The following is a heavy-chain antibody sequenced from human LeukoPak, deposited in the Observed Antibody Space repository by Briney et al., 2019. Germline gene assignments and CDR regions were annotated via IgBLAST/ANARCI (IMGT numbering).Heavy chain of an antibody. CDR1: GGSISSYY. J-gene: IGHJ5*02. V-gene: IGHV4-59*08. CDR2: IYYSGST. Sequence: PSETLSLTCTVSGGSISSYYWSWIRQPPGKGLEWIGSIYYSGSTNYNPSLKSRVTISVDTSKNQFSLKLSSATAADTAVYYCASTPIFGVVINWFDPWGQGTLVTVSS. CDR3: ASTPIFGVVINWFDP. D-gene: IGHD3-3*01.